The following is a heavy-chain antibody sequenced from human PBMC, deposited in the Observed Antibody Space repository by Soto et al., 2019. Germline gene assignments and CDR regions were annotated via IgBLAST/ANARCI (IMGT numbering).Heavy chain of an antibody. D-gene: IGHD3-10*01. Sequence: EVQLVESGGGLVKPGGSLRLSCAASGFTFSSYSMSWVRQAPGKGLEWVSSISSSSSYIYYADSVKGRFTISRDNAKNSLYLQMNSLRAEDTAVYYCASMGYGSGADYYYYGMDVWGQGTTVTVSS. CDR3: ASMGYGSGADYYYYGMDV. CDR2: ISSSSSYI. V-gene: IGHV3-21*01. CDR1: GFTFSSYS. J-gene: IGHJ6*02.